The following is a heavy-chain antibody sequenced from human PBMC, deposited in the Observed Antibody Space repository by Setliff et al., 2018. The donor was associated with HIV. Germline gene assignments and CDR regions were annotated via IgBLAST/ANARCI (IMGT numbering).Heavy chain of an antibody. D-gene: IGHD3-3*01. V-gene: IGHV1-2*02. CDR3: ARTEYFDFWSGTRGFDP. CDR1: GYTFTGYY. CDR2: INPNSDDT. J-gene: IGHJ5*02. Sequence: ASVKVSCKASGYTFTGYYIHWVRQAPGQGLEWMGWINPNSDDTIYAQTFQGRVTMTRDTSTSTAYMELSRLRSDDTAVYYCARTEYFDFWSGTRGFDPWGQGTLVTVSS.